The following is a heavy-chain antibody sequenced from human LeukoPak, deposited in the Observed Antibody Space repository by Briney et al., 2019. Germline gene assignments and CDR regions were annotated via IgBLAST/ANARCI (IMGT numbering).Heavy chain of an antibody. D-gene: IGHD6-19*01. CDR2: IYYSGST. J-gene: IGHJ4*02. Sequence: PSETLSLTCTVSGGSISSYYWSWIRQPPGKGLEWIGYIYYSGSTNYNPSLKSRVTISVDTSKNQFSLKLSSVTAADTAVYYCARGVVAVAGPLLDYWGRGTLVTVSS. CDR1: GGSISSYY. V-gene: IGHV4-59*01. CDR3: ARGVVAVAGPLLDY.